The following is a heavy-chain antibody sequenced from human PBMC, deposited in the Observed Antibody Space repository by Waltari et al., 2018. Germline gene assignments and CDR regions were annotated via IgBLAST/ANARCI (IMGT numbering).Heavy chain of an antibody. CDR3: AGGEVVADVWT. CDR2: ISYDGSSK. D-gene: IGHD2-15*01. J-gene: IGHJ5*02. V-gene: IGHV3-30*01. CDR1: GCTFSRYL. Sequence: QVQLVESGGGVVQPGRSLRLSRATSGCTFSRYLFHWVRQAPGKGLEWVAIISYDGSSKYYADSVQGRFTISRDASKKTLYLQMNSLRPDDTALYFCAGGEVVADVWTWGQGTLVTVSS.